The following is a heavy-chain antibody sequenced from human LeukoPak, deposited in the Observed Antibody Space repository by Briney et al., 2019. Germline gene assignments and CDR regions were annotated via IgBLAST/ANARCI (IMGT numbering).Heavy chain of an antibody. J-gene: IGHJ4*02. CDR2: IYTSGST. D-gene: IGHD3-10*01. V-gene: IGHV4-4*07. Sequence: KPSETLSLTCTVSGGSISSYYWSWIRQPAGKGLEWIGRIYTSGSTNYNPSLKSRVTISVDKSKNQFSLKLSSVTAADTAVYYCARGGKVNYYGSRYYFDYWGQGTLVTVSS. CDR3: ARGGKVNYYGSRYYFDY. CDR1: GGSISSYY.